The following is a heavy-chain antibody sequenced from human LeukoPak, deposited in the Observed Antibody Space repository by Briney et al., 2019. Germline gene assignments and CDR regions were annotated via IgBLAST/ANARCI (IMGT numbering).Heavy chain of an antibody. CDR2: ISGSGGST. CDR1: GFTFSTYG. CDR3: ARGRGWVDH. D-gene: IGHD3-16*01. J-gene: IGHJ4*02. V-gene: IGHV3-23*01. Sequence: GGSLRLSCSASGFTFSTYGMSWVRQAPGKGLEWVSSISGSGGSTYYADSVKGRFTISRDNARNSVYLQMNSLRVEDTSLYYCARGRGWVDHWGQGTLVTVSS.